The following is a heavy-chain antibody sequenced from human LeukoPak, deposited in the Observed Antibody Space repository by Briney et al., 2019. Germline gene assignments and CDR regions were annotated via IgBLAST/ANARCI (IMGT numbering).Heavy chain of an antibody. CDR3: ATSGLGGSGNYHRTWYNWFDP. J-gene: IGHJ5*02. V-gene: IGHV1-69*06. D-gene: IGHD3-10*01. Sequence: SVKVSCKASGGTFSNYALSWVRQAPGQGLEWMGGIIPLFGTANYAQTFQGRVTITADKSTSTAYMELSSLRSEDTAVYYCATSGLGGSGNYHRTWYNWFDPWGQGTLVTVSS. CDR2: IIPLFGTA. CDR1: GGTFSNYA.